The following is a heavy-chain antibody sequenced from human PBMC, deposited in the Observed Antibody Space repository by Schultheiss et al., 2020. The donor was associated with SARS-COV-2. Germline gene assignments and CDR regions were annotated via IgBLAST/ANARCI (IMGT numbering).Heavy chain of an antibody. D-gene: IGHD4-11*01. V-gene: IGHV3-9*01. CDR3: AREGVTTGTTFLEQ. J-gene: IGHJ4*01. CDR2: ISWDSGTK. CDR1: GFTFDNYA. Sequence: SLKISCVVSGFTFDNYAMHWVRQAPGKGLEWVSSISWDSGTKMYGDSVKGRFTISRDNAKNSLYLHMNSLRAEDTAVYYCAREGVTTGTTFLEQWGHGTLVTVSS.